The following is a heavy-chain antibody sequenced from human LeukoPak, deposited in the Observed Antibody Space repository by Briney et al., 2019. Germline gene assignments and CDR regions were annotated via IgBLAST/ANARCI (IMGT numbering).Heavy chain of an antibody. CDR2: IYPGDSDT. CDR3: ARQYGSGSYYNPAGFDY. D-gene: IGHD3-10*01. J-gene: IGHJ4*02. CDR1: GYSFSNNW. Sequence: GESLKISCKGSGYSFSNNWIAWVRQMPGKGLEWMGIIYPGDSDTRNSPSFQGQVTISADKSISTAYLQWSSLKASDTAMYYCARQYGSGSYYNPAGFDYWGQGTLVTVSS. V-gene: IGHV5-51*01.